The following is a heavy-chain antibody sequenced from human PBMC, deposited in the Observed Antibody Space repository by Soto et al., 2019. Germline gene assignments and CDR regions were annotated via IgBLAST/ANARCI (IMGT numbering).Heavy chain of an antibody. CDR2: INHSGST. Sequence: QVQLQQWGAGLLKPSETLSLTCAVYGGSFSGYYWSWIRQPPGKGLEWIGEINHSGSTHYNPSLKSRVTISVDTSKHQCSLKLSSVTAADTAVYYCARARRGAVVTPRWFDPWGQGTLVTVSS. D-gene: IGHD2-21*02. CDR1: GGSFSGYY. CDR3: ARARRGAVVTPRWFDP. J-gene: IGHJ5*02. V-gene: IGHV4-34*01.